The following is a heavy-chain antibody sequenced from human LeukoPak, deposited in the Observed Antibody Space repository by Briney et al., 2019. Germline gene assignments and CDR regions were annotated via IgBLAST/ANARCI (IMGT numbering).Heavy chain of an antibody. Sequence: PGVSLRLSCAASGFTFSSYSMNWVRQAPGKGLEWVASISSSSSYIYYADSVKGRFTISRDNAKNSLYLQMNSLRADDTAVYYCARDGVVVVPAAPYYFDYWGQGTLVTVSS. CDR2: ISSSSSYI. CDR1: GFTFSSYS. CDR3: ARDGVVVVPAAPYYFDY. V-gene: IGHV3-21*01. J-gene: IGHJ4*02. D-gene: IGHD2-2*01.